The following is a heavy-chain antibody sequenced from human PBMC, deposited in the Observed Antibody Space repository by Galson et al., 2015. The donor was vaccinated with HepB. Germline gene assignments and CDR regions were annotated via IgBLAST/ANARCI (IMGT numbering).Heavy chain of an antibody. V-gene: IGHV3-30*04. J-gene: IGHJ6*02. CDR3: ARGEKLEVWSVSLNYTGMEV. CDR2: ISYDGSTK. CDR1: GFSFSSHG. D-gene: IGHD1-1*01. Sequence: SLRLSCAASGFSFSSHGVHWVRQAPSKGLEWVAAISYDGSTKYYVDSVKGRFTISRDNSKNTLYLQMNSLRAEDTAVYYCARGEKLEVWSVSLNYTGMEVWGQGTTVTVSS.